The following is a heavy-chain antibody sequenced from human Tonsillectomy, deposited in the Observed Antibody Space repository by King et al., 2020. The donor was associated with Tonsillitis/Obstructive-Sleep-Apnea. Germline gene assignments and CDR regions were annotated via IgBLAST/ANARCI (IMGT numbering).Heavy chain of an antibody. V-gene: IGHV4-59*08. J-gene: IGHJ3*02. Sequence: VQLQESGPGLVKPSETLSLTCTVSGGSISSYYWSWIRQPPGKGLEWIGYIYYSGSTNYNPSLKSRVTISVDTSKNQFSLKLSSVTAADTAVYYCARPQNWDEAYAFDIWGQGTMVTVSS. D-gene: IGHD1-1*01. CDR2: IYYSGST. CDR1: GGSISSYY. CDR3: ARPQNWDEAYAFDI.